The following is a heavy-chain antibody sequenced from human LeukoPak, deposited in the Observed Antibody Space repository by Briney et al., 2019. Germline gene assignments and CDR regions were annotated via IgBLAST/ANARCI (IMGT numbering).Heavy chain of an antibody. Sequence: SETLSLTCTVSGGSISSYYWSWIRQPAGKGLEWIGRIYTSGSTNYNPSLKSRVTMSVDTSKNQFSLKLSSVTAADTAVYYCARDRGFLEWLFGGWFDPWGQGTLVTVSS. CDR3: ARDRGFLEWLFGGWFDP. V-gene: IGHV4-4*07. CDR1: GGSISSYY. D-gene: IGHD3-3*01. CDR2: IYTSGST. J-gene: IGHJ5*02.